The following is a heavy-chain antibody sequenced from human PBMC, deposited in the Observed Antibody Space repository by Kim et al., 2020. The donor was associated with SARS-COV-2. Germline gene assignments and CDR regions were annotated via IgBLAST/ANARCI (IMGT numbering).Heavy chain of an antibody. Sequence: TYAQGFTGRYDFSLDTSVSTAYLQISSLKAEDTAVYYCARWSQDLNAFDIWGQGTMITVSS. V-gene: IGHV7-4-1*02. D-gene: IGHD2-15*01. CDR3: ARWSQDLNAFDI. J-gene: IGHJ3*02.